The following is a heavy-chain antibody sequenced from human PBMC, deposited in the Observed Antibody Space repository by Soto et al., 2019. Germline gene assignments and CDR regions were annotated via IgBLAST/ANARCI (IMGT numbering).Heavy chain of an antibody. CDR1: GYSFTGYG. D-gene: IGHD2-15*01. Sequence: QVQLVQSETEVKKPGASVKVSCKASGYSFTGYGISWVRQAPGQGLEWMGWINTYNGNTNYAQKLQGRVTMTTDTSTSTAYMEVRSLRSDDTAVYYCARVPEVCSGSRCHLGQYYYNYMDAWGKGTTVTVSS. J-gene: IGHJ6*03. CDR2: INTYNGNT. CDR3: ARVPEVCSGSRCHLGQYYYNYMDA. V-gene: IGHV1-18*01.